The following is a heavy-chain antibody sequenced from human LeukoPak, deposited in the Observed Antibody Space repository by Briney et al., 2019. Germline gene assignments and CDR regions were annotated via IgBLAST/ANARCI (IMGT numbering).Heavy chain of an antibody. CDR2: VSGSGGNT. CDR3: AKSLAVPGSPDY. J-gene: IGHJ4*02. D-gene: IGHD6-19*01. V-gene: IGHV3-23*01. CDR1: GFTFTNSA. Sequence: GGSLRLSCAASGFTFTNSAMTWVRQAPGKGLEWVSTVSGSGGNTYYADSVKGRFTISRDNSENTLYLQMNSLRAQDTAVYYCAKSLAVPGSPDYWGRGTLVTVSS.